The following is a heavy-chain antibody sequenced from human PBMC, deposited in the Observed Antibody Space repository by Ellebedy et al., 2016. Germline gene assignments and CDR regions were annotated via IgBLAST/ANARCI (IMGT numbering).Heavy chain of an antibody. CDR1: ELNLGNYF. Sequence: GESLKISXTASELNLGNYFMSWVRQAPGKGLEWVSTINGGGYTTYFADSVKGRFTMSRDIPKNTVYLQMNRLRAEDTAVYYCRQGHYANYWGQGTLVTVSS. J-gene: IGHJ4*02. CDR2: INGGGYTT. V-gene: IGHV3-23*01. CDR3: RQGHYANY. D-gene: IGHD4-17*01.